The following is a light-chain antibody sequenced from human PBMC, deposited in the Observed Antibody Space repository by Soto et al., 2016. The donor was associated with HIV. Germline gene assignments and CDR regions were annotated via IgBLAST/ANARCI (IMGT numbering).Light chain of an antibody. V-gene: IGKV1-12*01. CDR1: QAINSR. Sequence: DIQLTQSPSFLSASVGDRVTITCRASQAINSRLAWYQQNPGKAPEVLITATYTLQDGVPSRFSGSASGGTGTDFTLTIDSLQPEDFATYYCQQTDSFPFTFGPGTKVNV. CDR2: ATY. CDR3: QQTDSFPFT. J-gene: IGKJ3*01.